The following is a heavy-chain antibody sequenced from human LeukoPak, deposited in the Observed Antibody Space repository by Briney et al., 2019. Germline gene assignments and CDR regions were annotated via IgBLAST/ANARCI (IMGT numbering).Heavy chain of an antibody. V-gene: IGHV4-30-4*08. CDR1: GGSISSGDYY. Sequence: SETLSHTCTVSGGSISSGDYYWSWIRQPPAKGLEWTGYIYYSGRTYYNPSLKCRVTISVDTSKDQFSLKLSSVTAADTAVYYCARGQILLCPVIWGQGTLVTVSS. CDR3: ARGQILLCPVI. CDR2: IYYSGRT. D-gene: IGHD3-10*01. J-gene: IGHJ4*02.